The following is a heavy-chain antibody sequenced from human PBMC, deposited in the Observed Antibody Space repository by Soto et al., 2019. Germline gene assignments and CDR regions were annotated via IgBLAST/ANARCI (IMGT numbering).Heavy chain of an antibody. CDR1: GGTFSSYA. Sequence: QVQLVQSGAEVKKPASSVKVSCKASGGTFSSYAINWVRQAPGQGLEWMGGIIRIFGTPDYAQRFQGRVTITADESTSTAYMELSSLRSEDTAVYYCARQGSNEYYYYGMDVWGQGTTVTVSS. CDR3: ARQGSNEYYYYGMDV. D-gene: IGHD3-10*01. V-gene: IGHV1-69*12. CDR2: IIRIFGTP. J-gene: IGHJ6*02.